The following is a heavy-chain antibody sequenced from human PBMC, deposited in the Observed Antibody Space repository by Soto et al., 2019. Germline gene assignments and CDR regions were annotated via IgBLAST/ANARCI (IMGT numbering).Heavy chain of an antibody. CDR2: IVPLFRTT. Sequence: SVKVSFKTSGGTFSSYAINWLRQAPGQGLEWMGGIVPLFRTTNYAQKFQGRVTITADTSTYTVYMELSELRSGDTAVYYCARGGYSSTWSNLLDRSGLDVWGQGTTVTVSS. J-gene: IGHJ6*02. V-gene: IGHV1-69*06. CDR1: GGTFSSYA. CDR3: ARGGYSSTWSNLLDRSGLDV. D-gene: IGHD6-13*01.